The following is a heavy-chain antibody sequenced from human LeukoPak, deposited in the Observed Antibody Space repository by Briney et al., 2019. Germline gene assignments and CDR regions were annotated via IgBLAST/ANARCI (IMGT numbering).Heavy chain of an antibody. CDR2: IYSGGST. V-gene: IGHV3-53*01. CDR3: AREGATTAFDY. J-gene: IGHJ4*02. Sequence: GGSLRLSCAASGFTVSSNYMNWVRQAPGKGLEWVSVIYSGGSTYYADSVKCRFTISRDNLKNTFYLQMNSLRAENTAVYYCAREGATTAFDYWGQGTLVTVSS. CDR1: GFTVSSNY. D-gene: IGHD1-26*01.